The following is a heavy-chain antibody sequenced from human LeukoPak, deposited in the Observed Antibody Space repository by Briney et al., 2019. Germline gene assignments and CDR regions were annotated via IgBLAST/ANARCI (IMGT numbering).Heavy chain of an antibody. J-gene: IGHJ2*01. D-gene: IGHD3-22*01. CDR1: GFTFSSYA. CDR2: ISGSGGST. CDR3: AKVGIRISLIVVVFTTADDWYFDL. Sequence: GGSLRLSCAASGFTFSSYAMSWVRQAPGKGLEWVSAISGSGGSTCYADSVKGRLTISRDNSKNTLYLQMDSLRAEDTAVYYCAKVGIRISLIVVVFTTADDWYFDLWGRGTLVTVSS. V-gene: IGHV3-23*01.